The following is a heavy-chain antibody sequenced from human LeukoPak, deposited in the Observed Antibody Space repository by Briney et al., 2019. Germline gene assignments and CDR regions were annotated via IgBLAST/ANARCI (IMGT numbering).Heavy chain of an antibody. CDR3: AKAEGYDILTGLDY. CDR1: GCTFSSYA. J-gene: IGHJ4*02. CDR2: IGASGGST. Sequence: GGSLRLSCATSGCTFSSYAMSWVRQAPGKGLEWVSGIGASGGSTYYADSVKGRFTISRDNSKNTLYLQMNSLRTEDTAVYYCAKAEGYDILTGLDYWGQGTLVTVSS. V-gene: IGHV3-23*01. D-gene: IGHD3-9*01.